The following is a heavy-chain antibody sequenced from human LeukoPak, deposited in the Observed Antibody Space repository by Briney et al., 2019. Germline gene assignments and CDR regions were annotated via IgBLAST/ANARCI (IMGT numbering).Heavy chain of an antibody. CDR3: AELGITMIGGV. CDR1: GFTFSSYE. J-gene: IGHJ6*04. D-gene: IGHD3-10*02. Sequence: GGSLRLSCAASGFTFSSYEMNWVRQAPGKGLEWVSYISSSGSTIYYADSVKGRFTISRDNAKDSLYLQMDSLRAEDTAVYYCAELGITMIGGVWGKGTTVTISS. V-gene: IGHV3-48*03. CDR2: ISSSGSTI.